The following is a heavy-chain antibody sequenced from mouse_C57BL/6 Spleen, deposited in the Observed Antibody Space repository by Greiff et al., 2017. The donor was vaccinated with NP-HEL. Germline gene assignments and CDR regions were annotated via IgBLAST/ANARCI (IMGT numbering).Heavy chain of an antibody. Sequence: QVQLQQPGAELVRPGTSVKLSCKASGYTFTSYWMHWVKQRPGQGLEWIGVIDPSDSYTNYNQKFKGKATLTVDTSSSTAYMQLSSLTSEDSAVYYCAGEGITIVTTVDYWGQGTSVTVSS. CDR1: GYTFTSYW. CDR3: AGEGITIVTTVDY. D-gene: IGHD2-5*01. CDR2: IDPSDSYT. V-gene: IGHV1-59*01. J-gene: IGHJ4*01.